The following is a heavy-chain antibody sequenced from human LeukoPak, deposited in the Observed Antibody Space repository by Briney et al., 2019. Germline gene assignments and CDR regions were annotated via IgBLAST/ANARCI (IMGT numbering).Heavy chain of an antibody. Sequence: GGSLRLSCAASGFTFSSYWTSWVREAPGKGLEWVANIKEDGSVKYYVDSVKGRFTISRDNAKNSLYLQMNSLRADDTAVYYCRREVPGAATILDYWGQGTLVTVSS. CDR3: RREVPGAATILDY. CDR1: GFTFSSYW. D-gene: IGHD1-26*01. J-gene: IGHJ4*02. V-gene: IGHV3-7*04. CDR2: IKEDGSVK.